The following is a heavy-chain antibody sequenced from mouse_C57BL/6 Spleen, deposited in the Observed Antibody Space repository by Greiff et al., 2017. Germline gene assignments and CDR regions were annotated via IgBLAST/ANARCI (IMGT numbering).Heavy chain of an antibody. CDR1: GYTFTGYW. Sequence: QVQLQQSGAELMKPGASVKLSCKATGYTFTGYWIEWVKQRPGHGLEWIGEILPGSGCTNYNEKFKGKATFTADTSSNTAYMQLSSLTTEDSAIYYCASYYGSSHWYFDVWGTGTTVTVSS. V-gene: IGHV1-9*01. D-gene: IGHD1-1*01. CDR2: ILPGSGCT. CDR3: ASYYGSSHWYFDV. J-gene: IGHJ1*03.